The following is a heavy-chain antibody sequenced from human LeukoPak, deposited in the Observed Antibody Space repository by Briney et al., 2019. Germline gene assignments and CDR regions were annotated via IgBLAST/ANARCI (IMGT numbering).Heavy chain of an antibody. J-gene: IGHJ4*02. CDR3: ARQNPAASGQGLDY. Sequence: SETLSLTCTVSGGSISRGDYYWSWIRQPPGKGLEWIGYIYYSGSTYYNPALKSRVTFSVDTSKNQFSLELTSVTAADTAVYYCARQNPAASGQGLDYWGQGTLVTVSS. CDR2: IYYSGST. CDR1: GGSISRGDYY. V-gene: IGHV4-30-4*01. D-gene: IGHD6-13*01.